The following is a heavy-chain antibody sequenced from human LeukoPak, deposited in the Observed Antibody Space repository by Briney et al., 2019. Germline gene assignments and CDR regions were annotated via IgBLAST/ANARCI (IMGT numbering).Heavy chain of an antibody. Sequence: PGGSLRLSCAASGFTFSTYAMHWVRQAPAKGLDWVAVISNGGRDTYYADSVKGRFTISRDNSKNTLDLQMNSLRVDDTAVYYCAREYSSSLGGDWFDPWGQGTLVTVSS. D-gene: IGHD6-13*01. V-gene: IGHV3-30*04. CDR1: GFTFSTYA. J-gene: IGHJ5*02. CDR2: ISNGGRDT. CDR3: AREYSSSLGGDWFDP.